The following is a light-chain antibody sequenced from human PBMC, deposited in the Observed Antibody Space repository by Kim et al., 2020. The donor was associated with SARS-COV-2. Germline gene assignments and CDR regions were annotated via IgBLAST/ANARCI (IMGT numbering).Light chain of an antibody. CDR3: AAWDDSLTGGV. CDR2: KND. J-gene: IGLJ3*02. Sequence: QSVLTQPLSVSGTPGQRVTISCSGSSSNIGSHYVYWYQQLPRTAPKLLIYKNDQRPSGVPDRFSGSKSGTSASLAISGLRSEDEATYYCAAWDDSLTGGVFGGGTQLTVL. CDR1: SSNIGSHY. V-gene: IGLV1-47*01.